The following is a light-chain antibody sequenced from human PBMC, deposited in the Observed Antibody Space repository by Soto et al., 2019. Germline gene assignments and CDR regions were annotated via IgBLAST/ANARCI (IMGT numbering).Light chain of an antibody. V-gene: IGKV2-28*01. Sequence: DVVMTQSPLSMPVTPGEPASISCRSSQSLLHSDGYNYLDWFLQRPGQSPQVLIYLGSNRAPGVPDRFSGSGSGTDFTLKISRVEAEDVGVYYCMQALQTPLTFVGGTKVEIK. J-gene: IGKJ4*01. CDR3: MQALQTPLT. CDR1: QSLLHSDGYNY. CDR2: LGS.